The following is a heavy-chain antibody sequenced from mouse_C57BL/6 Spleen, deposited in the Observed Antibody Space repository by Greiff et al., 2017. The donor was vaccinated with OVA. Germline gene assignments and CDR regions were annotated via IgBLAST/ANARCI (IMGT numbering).Heavy chain of an antibody. J-gene: IGHJ2*01. V-gene: IGHV14-2*01. D-gene: IGHD3-2*01. CDR1: GFNITDYY. Sequence: EVKLVESGAELVKPGASVKLSCTASGFNITDYYMHWVKQRTEQGLEWIGRIDPEDGETKYAPKFQGKATITADTSSNTAYLQLSSLTSEDTAVDYCARAPQTALEPSDYWGQGTTLTVSS. CDR3: ARAPQTALEPSDY. CDR2: IDPEDGET.